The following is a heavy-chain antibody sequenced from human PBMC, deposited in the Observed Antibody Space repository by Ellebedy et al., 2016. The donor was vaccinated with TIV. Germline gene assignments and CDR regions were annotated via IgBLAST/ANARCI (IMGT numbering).Heavy chain of an antibody. V-gene: IGHV3-33*06. J-gene: IGHJ3*02. CDR3: AKALWFGELHKGDDAFDI. Sequence: GGSLRLSCAASGFTFTSYGIHWVRQAPGKGLEWVAVIWYDGSHKYYADSVKGRFTISRDDSKNTLYLQMNSLRAEDTAVYYCAKALWFGELHKGDDAFDIWGQGTMVTVSS. D-gene: IGHD3-10*01. CDR2: IWYDGSHK. CDR1: GFTFTSYG.